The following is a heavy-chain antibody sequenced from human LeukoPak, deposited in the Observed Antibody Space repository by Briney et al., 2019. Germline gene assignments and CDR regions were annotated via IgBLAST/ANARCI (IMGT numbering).Heavy chain of an antibody. J-gene: IGHJ4*02. V-gene: IGHV3-23*01. D-gene: IGHD3-3*01. CDR3: AKYPSGSGSHFDY. Sequence: HAGGSLRLSCVASTFTFTDYAMSWVRQAPGKGLEWVSAISGSGGSTYYADSVKGRFTISRDNSKNTLYLQMNSLRAEDTAVYYCAKYPSGSGSHFDYWGQGTLVTVSS. CDR1: TFTFTDYA. CDR2: ISGSGGST.